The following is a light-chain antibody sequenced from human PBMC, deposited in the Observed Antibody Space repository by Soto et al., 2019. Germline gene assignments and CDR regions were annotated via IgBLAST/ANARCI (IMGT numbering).Light chain of an antibody. CDR1: QSVSSY. Sequence: EIVLTQSPATLSLSPGERATLSCRASQSVSSYLAWYQQKPGQAPRLLIYDASNRATGIPARFSGSGSGTDFTLTISSLEPEEFAVYYCQHRSNWPRTFGQGTKVEIK. CDR3: QHRSNWPRT. CDR2: DAS. J-gene: IGKJ1*01. V-gene: IGKV3-11*01.